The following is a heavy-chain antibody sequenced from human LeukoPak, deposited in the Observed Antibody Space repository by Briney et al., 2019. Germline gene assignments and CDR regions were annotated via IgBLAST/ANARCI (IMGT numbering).Heavy chain of an antibody. V-gene: IGHV3-30*02. D-gene: IGHD5-18*01. J-gene: IGHJ4*02. Sequence: GGSLRLSCAASGFTFSSYGMHWVRQAPGKGLEWVAFIRFDGSNEYYADSVKGRFTISRDNSKNTLYLQMNSLRPEDTAIYYCAKDQKPGYSYGSLFWGQGSLVSVSS. CDR3: AKDQKPGYSYGSLF. CDR2: IRFDGSNE. CDR1: GFTFSSYG.